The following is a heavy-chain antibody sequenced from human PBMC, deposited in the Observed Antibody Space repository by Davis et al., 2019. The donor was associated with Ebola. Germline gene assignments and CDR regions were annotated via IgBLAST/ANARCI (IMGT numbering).Heavy chain of an antibody. D-gene: IGHD5-12*01. V-gene: IGHV4-31*11. CDR2: MYYDGSA. J-gene: IGHJ3*02. CDR1: GASISTGGYY. CDR3: AREWHDIDAFDI. Sequence: SETLSLTCDVSGASISTGGYYWGWIRQFSGKGLEWIGYMYYDGSAFHNPPLKSRATISLDKSNNQFSLKLRSVTAADTAVYYCAREWHDIDAFDIWGQGTMVTVSS.